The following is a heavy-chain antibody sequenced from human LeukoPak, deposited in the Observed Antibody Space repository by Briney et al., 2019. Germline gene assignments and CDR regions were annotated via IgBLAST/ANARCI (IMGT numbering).Heavy chain of an antibody. CDR3: ARQYYYDSSGYYAVNWFDP. V-gene: IGHV4-30-4*01. CDR1: GGSISSGDYY. CDR2: IYYSGST. D-gene: IGHD3-22*01. J-gene: IGHJ5*02. Sequence: PSQTLSLTCTVSGGSISSGDYYWSWTRQPPGKGLEWIGYIYYSGSTYYNPSLKSRVTISVDTSKNQFSLKLSSVTAADTAVYYCARQYYYDSSGYYAVNWFDPWGQGTLVTVSS.